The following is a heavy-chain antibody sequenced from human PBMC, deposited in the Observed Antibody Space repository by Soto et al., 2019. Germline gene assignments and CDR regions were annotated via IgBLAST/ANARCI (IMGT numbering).Heavy chain of an antibody. Sequence: GASVKVSCKASGYTFTGYFIHWVRQAPGQGLEWMGYINPNSGATKYAPRFQGRVTTTSDTSIRTAYMELRSLTTDDTAVYYCARDTSFYFDYCGQGTRVTVS. CDR3: ARDTSFYFDY. V-gene: IGHV1-2*02. CDR2: INPNSGAT. CDR1: GYTFTGYF. J-gene: IGHJ4*02. D-gene: IGHD2-2*01.